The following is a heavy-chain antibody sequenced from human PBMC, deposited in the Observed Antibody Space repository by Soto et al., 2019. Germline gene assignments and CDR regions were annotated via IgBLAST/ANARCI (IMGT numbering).Heavy chain of an antibody. CDR1: GGSTSNAY. CDR3: ARDNIVSKGYGMDV. CDR2: IHSSGTF. D-gene: IGHD5-12*01. J-gene: IGHJ6*02. Sequence: NPSETLSLTCTVSGGSTSNAYWSWIRQAAWKRLEWIGRIHSSGTFNYNPSLKSRVSISRDTSKNQISLKLSSVTAADTAVYYCARDNIVSKGYGMDVWGQGTTVTVSS. V-gene: IGHV4-4*07.